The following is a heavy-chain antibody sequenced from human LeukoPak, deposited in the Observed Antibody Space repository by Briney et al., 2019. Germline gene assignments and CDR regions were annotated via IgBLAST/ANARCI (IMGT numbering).Heavy chain of an antibody. J-gene: IGHJ4*02. V-gene: IGHV1-46*01. CDR1: GYTFTRYY. CDR3: ARDPDLPYYYDSSGYQSFSDY. D-gene: IGHD3-22*01. Sequence: EASVKVSCKASGYTFTRYYMHWVRQAPGQGLEWMGIINPSGGSTSYAQKFQGRVTMTRDTSTSTVYMELSSLRSEDTAVYYCARDPDLPYYYDSSGYQSFSDYWGQGTLVTVSS. CDR2: INPSGGST.